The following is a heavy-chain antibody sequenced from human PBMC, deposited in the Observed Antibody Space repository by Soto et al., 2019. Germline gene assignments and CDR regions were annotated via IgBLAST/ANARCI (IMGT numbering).Heavy chain of an antibody. V-gene: IGHV2-5*02. CDR2: IYWDDDK. J-gene: IGHJ4*02. CDR1: GFSLSTSGVG. CDR3: AHWYYYDSSGYYRYYFDY. Sequence: QITLKESGPPLVKPTQTLTLTCTFSGFSLSTSGVGVGWIRQPPGKALEWLALIYWDDDKRYSPSLKSRLTITKXPXNXRMXLTMNNMDTVDTATYYCAHWYYYDSSGYYRYYFDYWGQGTLVTVSS. D-gene: IGHD3-22*01.